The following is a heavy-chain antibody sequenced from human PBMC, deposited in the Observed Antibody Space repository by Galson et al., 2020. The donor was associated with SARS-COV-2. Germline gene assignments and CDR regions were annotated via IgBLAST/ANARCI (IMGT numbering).Heavy chain of an antibody. V-gene: IGHV3-15*01. J-gene: IGHJ6*02. D-gene: IGHD6-19*01. CDR3: ATVPGIAVTGIFHSLYGMDV. CDR2: IKRKTDGGTI. CDR1: RFTFSDAW. Sequence: GGSLRLSCVASRFTFSDAWMSWVRQAPGKGLEWLGRIKRKTDGGTIDYAAPVKGRFTISRDDSKNTVYLQMDSLKSEDTAVYYCATVPGIAVTGIFHSLYGMDVWGQGTTVIVSS.